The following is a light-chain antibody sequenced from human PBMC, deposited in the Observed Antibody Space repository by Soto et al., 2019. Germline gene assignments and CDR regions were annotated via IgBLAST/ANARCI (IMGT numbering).Light chain of an antibody. CDR3: KQPNCSTPVP. Sequence: IVLTQSPATLSLSPGKRATLSCRASQHISSYLIWSQQKPGQAPRLLIYGAFNRAADSPARLSGSGSGKDFTLTISSLEPEDAAVYYCKQPNCSTPVPFGQGTRGESK. CDR1: QHISSY. V-gene: IGKV3-11*01. J-gene: IGKJ5*01. CDR2: GAF.